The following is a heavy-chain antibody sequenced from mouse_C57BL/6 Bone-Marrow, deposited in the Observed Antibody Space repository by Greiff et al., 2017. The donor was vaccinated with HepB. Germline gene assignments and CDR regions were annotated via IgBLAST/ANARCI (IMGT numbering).Heavy chain of an antibody. CDR3: AINYYGPWYFDV. CDR1: GYTFTSYW. CDR2: IYPGSGST. D-gene: IGHD1-2*01. J-gene: IGHJ1*03. V-gene: IGHV1-55*01. Sequence: QVQLQQPGAELVKPGASVKMSCKASGYTFTSYWITWVKQRPGQGLEWIGDIYPGSGSTNYNEKFKSKATLTVYTSSSTAYMQLSSLTSEDSAVYYCAINYYGPWYFDVWGTGTTVTVSS.